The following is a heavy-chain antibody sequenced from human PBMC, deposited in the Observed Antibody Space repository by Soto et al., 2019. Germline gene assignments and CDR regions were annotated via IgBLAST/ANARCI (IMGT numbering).Heavy chain of an antibody. Sequence: GGSLRLSCAASGFTFSSYAMSWVRQAPGKGLEWVSGISGSGGSTYYADSVKGRFTISRDNSKNTLYLQMNSLRAEDTAVYYCAKRDITMVRGVYNWFDPWGQGTLVTVSS. V-gene: IGHV3-23*01. D-gene: IGHD3-10*01. CDR3: AKRDITMVRGVYNWFDP. CDR1: GFTFSSYA. CDR2: ISGSGGST. J-gene: IGHJ5*02.